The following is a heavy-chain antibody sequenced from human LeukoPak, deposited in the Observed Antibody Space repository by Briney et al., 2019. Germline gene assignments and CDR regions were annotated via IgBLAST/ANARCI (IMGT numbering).Heavy chain of an antibody. CDR1: GFTFSSYG. CDR3: ARDYTRGGGYDADY. CDR2: ISYDGSNK. Sequence: GGSLRLSCAASGFTFSSYGMHWVRQAPGKGLEWVAVISYDGSNKYYVDSVKGRFTISRDNAKNSLYLQMNSLRAEDTAVYYCARDYTRGGGYDADYWGQGTLVTVSS. D-gene: IGHD5-12*01. J-gene: IGHJ4*02. V-gene: IGHV3-30*03.